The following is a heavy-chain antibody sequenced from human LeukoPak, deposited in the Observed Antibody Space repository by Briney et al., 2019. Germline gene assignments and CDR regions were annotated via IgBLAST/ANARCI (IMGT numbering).Heavy chain of an antibody. Sequence: GSLRLSCAASGFTVTNYGMVWVRQAPGKGLEWVSSINGRGDETHHADSVKGRFTISRDNSKNTPYLQMNSLRAEDTAVYYCAKRHDYGEVQDYWGQGTLVTVSS. CDR3: AKRHDYGEVQDY. CDR2: INGRGDET. CDR1: GFTVTNYG. J-gene: IGHJ4*02. V-gene: IGHV3-23*01. D-gene: IGHD4-17*01.